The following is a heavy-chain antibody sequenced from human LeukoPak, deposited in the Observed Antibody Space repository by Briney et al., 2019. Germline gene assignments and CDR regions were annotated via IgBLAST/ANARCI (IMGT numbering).Heavy chain of an antibody. J-gene: IGHJ4*02. CDR2: ISGSGGST. CDR3: AKAVAVAGTGGYFDY. Sequence: GGTLRLSCAASEFTFSSYGMSWVRQAPGKGLEWVSAISGSGGSTYYADSVKGRFTISRDNSKNTLYLQMVSLRAEDTAVYYCAKAVAVAGTGGYFDYWGQGTLVTVSS. CDR1: EFTFSSYG. D-gene: IGHD6-19*01. V-gene: IGHV3-23*01.